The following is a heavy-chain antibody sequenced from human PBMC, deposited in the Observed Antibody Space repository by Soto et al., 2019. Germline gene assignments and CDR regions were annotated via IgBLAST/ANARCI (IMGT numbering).Heavy chain of an antibody. Sequence: SETLSLTCTVSGGSISSSSYYWGWIRQPPGKGLEWIGSIYYSGSTYYNPSLKSRVTISVDTSKNQFSLKLSSVTAADTAVYYCAREGKDDYGDYAGKGEYWSKGTLVTVS. D-gene: IGHD4-17*01. J-gene: IGHJ4*02. V-gene: IGHV4-39*02. CDR2: IYYSGST. CDR3: AREGKDDYGDYAGKGEY. CDR1: GGSISSSSYY.